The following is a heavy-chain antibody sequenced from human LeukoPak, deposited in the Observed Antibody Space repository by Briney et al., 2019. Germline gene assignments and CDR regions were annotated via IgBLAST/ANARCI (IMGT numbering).Heavy chain of an antibody. V-gene: IGHV3-23*01. J-gene: IGHJ4*02. CDR2: ISGRGGTT. D-gene: IGHD3-22*01. CDR3: ARYYYDSSEDYFDY. Sequence: GGSLRLSCAASGFTFSSYDMSWVRQAPGKGLEWVSVISGRGGTTYYADSVKGRFTISRDNSKNTLYLQMNSLRAEDTAVYYCARYYYDSSEDYFDYWGQGTLVTVSS. CDR1: GFTFSSYD.